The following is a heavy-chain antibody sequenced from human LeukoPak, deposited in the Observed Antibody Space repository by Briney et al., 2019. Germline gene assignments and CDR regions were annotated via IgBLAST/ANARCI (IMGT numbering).Heavy chain of an antibody. CDR1: GFTFINHW. J-gene: IGHJ4*02. V-gene: IGHV3-74*01. CDR3: ARGGGYSYEAVSS. Sequence: GGSLRLSCAASGFTFINHWMHWARQAPGKGLVRVPRINSAESSTNYADSVKGRFTISRDNAKNTLYLQMNSLGAEDTAVYYCARGGGYSYEAVSSWGQGTLVTVSS. D-gene: IGHD5-18*01. CDR2: INSAESST.